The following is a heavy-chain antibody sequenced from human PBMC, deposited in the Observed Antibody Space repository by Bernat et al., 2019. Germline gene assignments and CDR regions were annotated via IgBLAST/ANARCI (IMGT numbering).Heavy chain of an antibody. CDR1: GFTFSSYA. CDR3: AKGFWLRHAEVDYDILTGYYTSRGAFDY. D-gene: IGHD3-9*01. V-gene: IGHV3-23*01. J-gene: IGHJ4*02. CDR2: ISGSGGST. Sequence: EVQLLESGGGLVQPGGSLRLSCAASGFTFSSYAMSWVRQAPGKGLEWVSAISGSGGSTYYADSVKGRFTISRDNSKNTLYLQMNSLRAEDTAVYYCAKGFWLRHAEVDYDILTGYYTSRGAFDYWGQGTLVTVSS.